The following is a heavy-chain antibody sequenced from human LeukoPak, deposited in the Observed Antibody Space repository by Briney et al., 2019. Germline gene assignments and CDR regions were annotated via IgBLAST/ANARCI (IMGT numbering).Heavy chain of an antibody. J-gene: IGHJ4*02. CDR3: AKDSRYSYGWSFL. V-gene: IGHV3-23*01. Sequence: GGTLRLSCAASGFTFSSYGMSWVRQAPGKGLEWVSAISGSGGSTYYADSVKGRFTISRDNSKNTLYLQMNSLRAEDTAVYYCAKDSRYSYGWSFLGGQGTLVTVSS. CDR2: ISGSGGST. CDR1: GFTFSSYG. D-gene: IGHD5-18*01.